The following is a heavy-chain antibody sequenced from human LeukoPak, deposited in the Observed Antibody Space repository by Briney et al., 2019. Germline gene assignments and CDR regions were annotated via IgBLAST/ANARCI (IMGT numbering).Heavy chain of an antibody. V-gene: IGHV3-33*08. CDR3: ARDYSGSWYYFDY. Sequence: GGSLRLSCAASGFTFSSYAMSWVRQAPGKGLEWVAVIWYDGSNKYYADSVKGRFTISRDNSKNTLYLQMNSLRAEDTAVYYCARDYSGSWYYFDYWGQGTLVTVSS. D-gene: IGHD6-13*01. CDR1: GFTFSSYA. CDR2: IWYDGSNK. J-gene: IGHJ4*02.